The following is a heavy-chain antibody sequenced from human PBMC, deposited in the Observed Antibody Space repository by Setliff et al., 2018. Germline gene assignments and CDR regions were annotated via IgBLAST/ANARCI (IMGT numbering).Heavy chain of an antibody. V-gene: IGHV3-21*04. CDR2: ISSSSSYI. CDR1: GFTFSSYS. Sequence: GGSLRLSCAASGFTFSSYSMNWVRQAPGRGLEWVSSISSSSSYIFYAESLKGRFTISRDNAKNSLYLQIDSLRDEDTASYYCVKDVVGYSSTWPRRDYFDCWGQGTLVTVSS. J-gene: IGHJ4*02. D-gene: IGHD6-13*01. CDR3: VKDVVGYSSTWPRRDYFDC.